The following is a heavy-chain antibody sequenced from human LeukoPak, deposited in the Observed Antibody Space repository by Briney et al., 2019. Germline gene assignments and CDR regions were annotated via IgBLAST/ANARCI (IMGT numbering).Heavy chain of an antibody. Sequence: ASVKVSCKASGGTFSSYAISWVRQAPGQGLEWMGGIIPIFGTANYAQKFQGRVTITTDESTSTAYMELSSLRSEDTAVYYCARCPVGRDGYNCALWFWGQGTLVTVSS. CDR1: GGTFSSYA. CDR3: ARCPVGRDGYNCALWF. J-gene: IGHJ4*02. D-gene: IGHD5-24*01. V-gene: IGHV1-69*05. CDR2: IIPIFGTA.